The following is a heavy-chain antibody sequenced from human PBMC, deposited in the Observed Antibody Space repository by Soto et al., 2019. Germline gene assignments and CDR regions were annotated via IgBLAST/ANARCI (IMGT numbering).Heavy chain of an antibody. CDR2: ISGSGSST. D-gene: IGHD6-19*01. CDR3: ASRSSGWYFDY. V-gene: IGHV3-23*01. CDR1: GFTFSSYA. Sequence: PGGSLRLSCAASGFTFSSYAMNWVRQAPGKGLEWVSVISGSGSSTYYADSVKGRFTISRDNSKNTLYPQMNSLRAEDTAVYYCASRSSGWYFDYWGQGTLVTVSS. J-gene: IGHJ4*02.